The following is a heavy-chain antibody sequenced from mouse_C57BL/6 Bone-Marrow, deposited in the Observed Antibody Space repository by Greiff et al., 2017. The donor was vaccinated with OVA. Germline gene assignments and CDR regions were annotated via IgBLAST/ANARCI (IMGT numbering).Heavy chain of an antibody. J-gene: IGHJ2*01. CDR1: GFTFSDYG. V-gene: IGHV5-17*01. Sequence: DVKLVESGGGLVKPGGSLKLSCAASGFTFSDYGMHWVRQAPEKGLEWFAYISSGSSTIYYADKVKGRFTISRDNAKNTLFLQMTSLRSEDTAMYFCARADYGSSSYYFDYWGQGTTLTVSS. CDR3: ARADYGSSSYYFDY. CDR2: ISSGSSTI. D-gene: IGHD1-1*01.